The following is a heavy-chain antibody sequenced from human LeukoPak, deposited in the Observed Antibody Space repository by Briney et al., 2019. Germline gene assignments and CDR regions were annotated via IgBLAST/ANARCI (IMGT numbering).Heavy chain of an antibody. Sequence: SETLSLTCTVSGGSISSYYWSWIRQPAGKGLEWIGRIYTSGSTNYNPSLKSRVTMSVDTSKNQFSLKLSSVTAADTAVYYCARLLGYCSGGSCVNWFDPWGQGTLVTVSS. D-gene: IGHD2-15*01. CDR3: ARLLGYCSGGSCVNWFDP. CDR2: IYTSGST. V-gene: IGHV4-4*07. CDR1: GGSISSYY. J-gene: IGHJ5*02.